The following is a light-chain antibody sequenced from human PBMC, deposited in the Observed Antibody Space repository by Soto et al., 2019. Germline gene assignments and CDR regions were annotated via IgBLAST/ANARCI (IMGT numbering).Light chain of an antibody. J-gene: IGKJ2*01. CDR1: QSVSSY. V-gene: IGKV3-11*01. Sequence: EIVLTQSPATLSLSPGERATLSCRASQSVSSYLAWYQQKPGQAPRLLIYDASNRATGIPARFSGSGSGTDFTLTISSLEPEDFAVYYCQQRSNWPPGMYTFGQGTKVDIK. CDR3: QQRSNWPPGMYT. CDR2: DAS.